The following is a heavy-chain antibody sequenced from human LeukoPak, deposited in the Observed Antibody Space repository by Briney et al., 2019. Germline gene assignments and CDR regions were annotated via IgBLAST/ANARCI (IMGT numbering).Heavy chain of an antibody. CDR3: ARERTTGYFDY. D-gene: IGHD4-17*01. CDR1: GVSISSGGYY. CDR2: IYYSGST. J-gene: IGHJ4*02. Sequence: PSETLSLTCTVSGVSISSGGYYWSWIRQHPGKGLEWIGYIYYSGSTYYNPSLKSRVTISVDTSKNQFSLKLSSVTAADTAVYYCARERTTGYFDYWGQGTLVTVSS. V-gene: IGHV4-31*03.